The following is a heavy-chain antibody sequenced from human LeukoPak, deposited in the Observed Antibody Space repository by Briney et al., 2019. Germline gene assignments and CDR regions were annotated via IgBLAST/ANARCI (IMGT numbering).Heavy chain of an antibody. Sequence: ASVKISCKTSGYTFTSYNLHWVRQAPGQRLEWMGIIKPSGDNTHYAQKFQGRFTMTSDTSTSSVYMELSSLISADTAVYYCARDTSVAGTREYYYYYYMDVWGKGTTVTVSS. V-gene: IGHV1-46*01. CDR3: ARDTSVAGTREYYYYYYMDV. CDR1: GYTFTSYN. D-gene: IGHD6-19*01. J-gene: IGHJ6*03. CDR2: IKPSGDNT.